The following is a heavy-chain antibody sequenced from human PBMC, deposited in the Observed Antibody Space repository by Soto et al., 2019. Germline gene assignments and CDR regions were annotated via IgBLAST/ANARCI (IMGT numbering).Heavy chain of an antibody. V-gene: IGHV1-24*01. D-gene: IGHD3-3*01. CDR3: ASRNYDFWSGYYTPGFDP. CDR1: GYTLTELS. J-gene: IGHJ5*02. Sequence: ASVKVSCKVSGYTLTELSMHWVRQAPGKGLEWMGGFDPEDGETIYAQKFQGRVTMTEDTSTDTAYMELSSLRSEDTAVYYCASRNYDFWSGYYTPGFDPWGQGTLVTVSS. CDR2: FDPEDGET.